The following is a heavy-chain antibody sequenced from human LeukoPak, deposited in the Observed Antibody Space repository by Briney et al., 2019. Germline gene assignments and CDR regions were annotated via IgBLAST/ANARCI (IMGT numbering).Heavy chain of an antibody. CDR2: VFDSGGT. CDR1: GGSISNYW. V-gene: IGHV4-59*01. D-gene: IGHD6-13*01. CDR3: ARGYSSSWNYFDY. Sequence: PSETLSLTCTVSGGSISNYWWSWIRQPPGKRLEWIGYVFDSGGTNYNPSLKSRVTISVDTSKEQFSLKLSSVTAADTAVYYCARGYSSSWNYFDYWGQGTLVTVSS. J-gene: IGHJ4*02.